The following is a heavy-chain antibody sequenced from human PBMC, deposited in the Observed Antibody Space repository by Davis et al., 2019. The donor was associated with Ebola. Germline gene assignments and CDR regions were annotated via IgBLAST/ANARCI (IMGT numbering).Heavy chain of an antibody. CDR2: IKQDGSEK. D-gene: IGHD2-15*01. J-gene: IGHJ6*02. Sequence: GESLKISCAASGFTFSSYWMSWVRQAPGTGLEWVANIKQDGSEKYYVDSVKGRFTISRDNAKTSLYLQMNSLRAEDTAVYYCARDRYCSGGSCYLYYYGMDVWGQGTTVTVSS. V-gene: IGHV3-7*01. CDR3: ARDRYCSGGSCYLYYYGMDV. CDR1: GFTFSSYW.